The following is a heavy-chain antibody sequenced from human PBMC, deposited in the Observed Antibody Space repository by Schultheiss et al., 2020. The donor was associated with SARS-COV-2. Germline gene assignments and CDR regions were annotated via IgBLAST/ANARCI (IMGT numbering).Heavy chain of an antibody. J-gene: IGHJ3*02. CDR3: AKSGSYHAFDI. CDR1: GFTVSSNY. CDR2: TSYDGSNK. Sequence: GGSLRLSCAASGFTVSSNYMSWVRQAPGKGLEWVTVTSYDGSNKYYADSVKGRFTISRDNSKNTLYLQMNSLRAEDTAVYYCAKSGSYHAFDIWGQGTMVTVSS. D-gene: IGHD1-26*01. V-gene: IGHV3-30*18.